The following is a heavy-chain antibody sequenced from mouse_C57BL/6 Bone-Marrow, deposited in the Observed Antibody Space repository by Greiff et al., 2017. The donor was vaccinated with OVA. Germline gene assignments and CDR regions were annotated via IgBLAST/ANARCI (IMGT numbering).Heavy chain of an antibody. CDR2: IRLKSDNYAT. D-gene: IGHD1-2*01. CDR3: TLTAVEDYFDY. Sequence: DVKLVESGGGLVQPGGSMKLSCVASGFTFSNYWMNWVRQSPEKGLEWVAQIRLKSDNYATHYAESVKGRFTISRYDSKSSFYLQMNTLRAEDTGIYYCTLTAVEDYFDYWGQGTTLTVSS. J-gene: IGHJ2*01. V-gene: IGHV6-3*01. CDR1: GFTFSNYW.